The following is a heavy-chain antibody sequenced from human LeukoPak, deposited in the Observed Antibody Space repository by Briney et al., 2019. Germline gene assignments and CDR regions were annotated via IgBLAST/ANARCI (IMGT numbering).Heavy chain of an antibody. CDR1: GGSFSGYY. CDR2: INHSGST. D-gene: IGHD1-14*01. V-gene: IGHV4-34*01. J-gene: IGHJ3*02. CDR3: ARERKFGHAQRADAFDI. Sequence: SETLSLTCAVYGGSFSGYYWSWIRQPPGKGLEWIGEINHSGSTNYNPSLKSRVTISVDTSKNQFSLKLSSVTAADTAVYYCARERKFGHAQRADAFDIWGQGTMVTVSS.